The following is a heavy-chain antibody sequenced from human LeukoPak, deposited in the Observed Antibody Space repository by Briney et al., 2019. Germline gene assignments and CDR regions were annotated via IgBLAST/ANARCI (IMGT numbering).Heavy chain of an antibody. Sequence: GGSLRLSCAASGFTVSSNYMSWVRQAPGKGLEWVSVIYSGGSTYYADSVKGRFTISRDNSKNTLYLQMNSLRAEDTAVYYCARALYYYDSSGYYPEYYFDYWGQGTLVTVSS. CDR3: ARALYYYDSSGYYPEYYFDY. J-gene: IGHJ4*02. CDR2: IYSGGST. D-gene: IGHD3-22*01. CDR1: GFTVSSNY. V-gene: IGHV3-53*01.